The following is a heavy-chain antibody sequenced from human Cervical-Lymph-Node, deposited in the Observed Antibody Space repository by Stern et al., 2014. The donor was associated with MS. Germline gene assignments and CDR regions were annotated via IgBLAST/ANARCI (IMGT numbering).Heavy chain of an antibody. D-gene: IGHD6-6*01. V-gene: IGHV1-3*01. J-gene: IGHJ4*02. CDR3: ASSSSRSSPGTFGS. Sequence: QVQLVQSGAEVKKPGASVKVSCKASGDTFSKNAVNWVRQAPGKRLEWMGWINADNGNTKYSQKFQGRVSITRDTSATTVYVELSSLTSEDTAVYYCASSSSRSSPGTFGSWGQGTLVTVS. CDR1: GDTFSKNA. CDR2: INADNGNT.